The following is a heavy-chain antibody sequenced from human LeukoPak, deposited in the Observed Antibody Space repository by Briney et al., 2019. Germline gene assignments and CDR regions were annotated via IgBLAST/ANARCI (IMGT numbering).Heavy chain of an antibody. Sequence: PGGSLRLSCAASGFTFGDYAMHWVRQAPGKGLEWVSGISWNSGNIGYADSVKGRFTISRDNAKNSLYLQMNSLRAEDTALYYCANLHGDYRDFWGQGTLVTVSS. D-gene: IGHD4-17*01. J-gene: IGHJ4*02. CDR1: GFTFGDYA. CDR2: ISWNSGNI. CDR3: ANLHGDYRDF. V-gene: IGHV3-9*01.